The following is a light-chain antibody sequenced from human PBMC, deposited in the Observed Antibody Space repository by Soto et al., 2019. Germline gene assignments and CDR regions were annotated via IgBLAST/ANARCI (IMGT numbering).Light chain of an antibody. Sequence: QSALTQPASVSGSPGQSITISCTGTSSDVGGYNYVSWYQQHPGKAPKLMIYEVSNRHSGVSNRLSGSKSGNTASLTISGLQAEDEDDYYCSSYTSSSIDDVCGTGTKVTVL. CDR2: EVS. CDR1: SSDVGGYNY. CDR3: SSYTSSSIDDV. V-gene: IGLV2-14*01. J-gene: IGLJ1*01.